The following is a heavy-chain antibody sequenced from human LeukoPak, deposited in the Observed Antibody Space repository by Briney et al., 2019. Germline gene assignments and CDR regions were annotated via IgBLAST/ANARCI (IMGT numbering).Heavy chain of an antibody. V-gene: IGHV3-30-3*01. D-gene: IGHD1-26*01. Sequence: QPGRSLRLSCAASGFTFSSYAMHWVRQAPGKGLEWVAVISYDGSNKYYADSVKGRFTISRDNSKNTLYLQMNSLRAEDTAVYYCAAPRVGIVGATKRFGYFQHWGQGTLVTVSS. CDR1: GFTFSSYA. CDR2: ISYDGSNK. J-gene: IGHJ1*01. CDR3: AAPRVGIVGATKRFGYFQH.